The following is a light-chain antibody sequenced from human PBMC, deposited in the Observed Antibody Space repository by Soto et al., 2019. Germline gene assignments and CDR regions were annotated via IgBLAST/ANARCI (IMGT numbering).Light chain of an antibody. CDR1: SSVVGAYNY. Sequence: QSVLNQPASVSGSPGQSITISCTGTSSVVGAYNYVSWYQQHPAKVPKLMIYDVSNRPSGVSDRFSGSKSGNTASLTISGLQAEDEADYYCYSYTSSSTYVFGTGTKVTVL. CDR3: YSYTSSSTYV. J-gene: IGLJ1*01. CDR2: DVS. V-gene: IGLV2-14*01.